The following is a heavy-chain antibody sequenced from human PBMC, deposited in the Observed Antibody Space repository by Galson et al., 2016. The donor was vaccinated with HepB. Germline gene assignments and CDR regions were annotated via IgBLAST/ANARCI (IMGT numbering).Heavy chain of an antibody. CDR3: ASGSGWLIDY. Sequence: SLRLSCAASGFTFNTYWMSWVRQAPGKGLEWVANIKQDGSDKYYVDSVKGRFTISRDNAKNSLSLQMNSLRAEDTAVYYCASGSGWLIDYWGQGTPVTVSS. D-gene: IGHD6-19*01. J-gene: IGHJ4*02. CDR2: IKQDGSDK. V-gene: IGHV3-7*03. CDR1: GFTFNTYW.